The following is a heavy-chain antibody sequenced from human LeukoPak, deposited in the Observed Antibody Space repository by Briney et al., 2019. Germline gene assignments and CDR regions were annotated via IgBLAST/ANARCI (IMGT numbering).Heavy chain of an antibody. V-gene: IGHV3-30*02. CDR2: IRYDGSNK. Sequence: GGSLRLSCAASGFTFSSYGMHWVRQAPGKGLEWVAFIRYDGSNKYYADSVKGRFTISRDNSKNTLYLQMNSLRAEDMAVYYCAKDQGITIFGVVIDYFDYWGQGTLVTVSS. D-gene: IGHD3-3*01. CDR3: AKDQGITIFGVVIDYFDY. CDR1: GFTFSSYG. J-gene: IGHJ4*02.